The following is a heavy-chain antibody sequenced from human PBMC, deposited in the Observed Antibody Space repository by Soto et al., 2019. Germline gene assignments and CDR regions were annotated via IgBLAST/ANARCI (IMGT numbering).Heavy chain of an antibody. CDR3: ARILGDSSGCPYYFDY. CDR1: GFSLSTSGMC. V-gene: IGHV2-70*11. J-gene: IGHJ4*02. CDR2: SDWDDDK. Sequence: GSGPTLVNPTQTLTLTCTFSGFSLSTSGMCVSWIRQPPGKALEWLARSDWDDDKYYSTSLKTRLTISKDTSKNQVVLTMTNMDPVDTATYYCARILGDSSGCPYYFDYWGQGTLVTVSS. D-gene: IGHD6-19*01.